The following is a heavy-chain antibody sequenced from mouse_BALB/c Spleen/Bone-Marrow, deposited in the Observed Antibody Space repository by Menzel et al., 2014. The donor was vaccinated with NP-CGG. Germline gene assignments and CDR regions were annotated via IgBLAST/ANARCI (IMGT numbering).Heavy chain of an antibody. CDR3: ARSPYDYAAMDY. CDR1: GFTFSSFG. D-gene: IGHD2-4*01. J-gene: IGHJ4*01. CDR2: ISSGSSTI. V-gene: IGHV5-17*02. Sequence: EVMLVESGGGLVHPGGSRKLSCAASGFTFSSFGMHWVRQAPEKGLEWVAYISSGSSTIYYADTVKGRFTISRDNPKNTLFLQMTSLRSEDTAMYYCARSPYDYAAMDYWGQGTSVTVSS.